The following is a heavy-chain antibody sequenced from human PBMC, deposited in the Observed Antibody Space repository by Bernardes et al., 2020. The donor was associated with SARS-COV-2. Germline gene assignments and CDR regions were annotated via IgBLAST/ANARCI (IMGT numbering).Heavy chain of an antibody. Sequence: ASVKVSCKASGYTFTGYYIHWVRQAPGQGLEWMGWINPNSGGTNYAQKFQGRVTMTRDTSISTAYMEVSRLRSDDTAVYYCALPPTNYDRYGMDVWGQGTLVTVSS. D-gene: IGHD3-22*01. J-gene: IGHJ6*02. CDR2: INPNSGGT. CDR1: GYTFTGYY. CDR3: ALPPTNYDRYGMDV. V-gene: IGHV1-2*02.